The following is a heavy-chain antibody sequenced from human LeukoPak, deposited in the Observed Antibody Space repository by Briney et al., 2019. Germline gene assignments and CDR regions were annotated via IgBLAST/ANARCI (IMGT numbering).Heavy chain of an antibody. D-gene: IGHD3-22*01. V-gene: IGHV4-39*07. CDR3: ARVNDDYYDSSGFDY. CDR2: IYYSGST. J-gene: IGHJ4*02. CDR1: GGSISSSSYY. Sequence: SETLSLTCTVSGGSISSSSYYWGWIRQPPGKGLEWIGSIYYSGSTYYNPSLKSRVTISVDRSKNQFSLKLSSVTAADTAVYYCARVNDDYYDSSGFDYWGQGTLVTVSS.